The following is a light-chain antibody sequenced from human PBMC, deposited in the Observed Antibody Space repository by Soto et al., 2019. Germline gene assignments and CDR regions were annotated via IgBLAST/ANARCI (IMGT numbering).Light chain of an antibody. CDR3: RQYYHWLTWT. V-gene: IGKV3-15*01. CDR1: QSVSSN. CDR2: SAS. Sequence: EIVLTQSPASLSVTPGERATLSCRASQSVSSNFAWYQQRPGQEPRLLIYSASTRATGIPARFSGSGSGREFTLTISSMQSADFAVYYCRQYYHWLTWTFGQGTKVDIK. J-gene: IGKJ1*01.